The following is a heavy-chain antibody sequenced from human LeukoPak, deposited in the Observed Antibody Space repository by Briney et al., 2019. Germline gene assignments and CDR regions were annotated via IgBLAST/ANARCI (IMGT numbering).Heavy chain of an antibody. J-gene: IGHJ4*02. Sequence: SETLSLTCAVYGGSFSGYYWNWIRQPPGKGLEWIGEINHSGSTNYNPSLKSRVTISVDTSKNQFSLKLSSVTAADTAVYYCALGYYGGGYWGQGTLVTVSS. CDR3: ALGYYGGGY. CDR1: GGSFSGYY. CDR2: INHSGST. V-gene: IGHV4-34*01. D-gene: IGHD3-22*01.